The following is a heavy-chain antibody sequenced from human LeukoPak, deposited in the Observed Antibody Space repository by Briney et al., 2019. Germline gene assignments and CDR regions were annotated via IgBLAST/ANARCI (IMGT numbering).Heavy chain of an antibody. Sequence: GGSLRLSCGVSGFTFSIYSLNWVRQAPGKGLEWVASISSSSSYIYYADSVKGGSTISRDNAKHSLYLQMSSLRAEDTAVQYFTTVGSGSYSVSAFDIWGQGTMVSVSS. CDR3: TTVGSGSYSVSAFDI. J-gene: IGHJ3*02. CDR1: GFTFSIYS. CDR2: ISSSSSYI. V-gene: IGHV3-21*01. D-gene: IGHD3-10*01.